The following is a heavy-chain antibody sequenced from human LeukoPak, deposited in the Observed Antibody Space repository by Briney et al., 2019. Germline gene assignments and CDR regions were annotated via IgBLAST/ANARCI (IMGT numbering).Heavy chain of an antibody. D-gene: IGHD3-3*01. V-gene: IGHV3-21*01. CDR1: GFTFSSYS. CDR2: ISSSSSYI. Sequence: GGSLRLSCAASGFTFSSYSMNWVRQAPGKGLEWVSSISSSSSYIYYADSVKGRFTISRDNAKNSLYLQMNSLRAEDTAVYYCARDLNLNYDFWRGADAFDIWGQGTMVTVSS. J-gene: IGHJ3*02. CDR3: ARDLNLNYDFWRGADAFDI.